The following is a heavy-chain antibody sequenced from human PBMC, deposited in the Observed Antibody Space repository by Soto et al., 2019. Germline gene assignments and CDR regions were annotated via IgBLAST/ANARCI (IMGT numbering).Heavy chain of an antibody. Sequence: EVQLVESGGGLVQPGGSLRLSCAASGFTFSNAWMNWVRQAPGKGLEWVGRIKSKTDGGTTDYAAPVKGRFTISRDDSKNTLYLQMNSLKTEDTAVYYCTTDDYGDYAPYYYYGMDVWGQGTTVTVSS. CDR1: GFTFSNAW. CDR3: TTDDYGDYAPYYYYGMDV. D-gene: IGHD4-17*01. V-gene: IGHV3-15*07. J-gene: IGHJ6*02. CDR2: IKSKTDGGTT.